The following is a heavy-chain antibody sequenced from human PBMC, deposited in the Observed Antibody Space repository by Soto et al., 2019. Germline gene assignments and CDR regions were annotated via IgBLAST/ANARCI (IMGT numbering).Heavy chain of an antibody. J-gene: IGHJ4*02. V-gene: IGHV4-31*03. CDR1: GGSISSGGYY. CDR3: ARATYYYDSSGYSDRVLDY. D-gene: IGHD3-22*01. Sequence: QVQLQESGPGLVKPSQTLSLTCTVSGGSISSGGYYWSWIRQHPGKGLEWIGYIYYSGKTYYNPSLKIRVTISEDTSKNQFSLKLSSVTAADTAVYYCARATYYYDSSGYSDRVLDYWGQGTLVTVSS. CDR2: IYYSGKT.